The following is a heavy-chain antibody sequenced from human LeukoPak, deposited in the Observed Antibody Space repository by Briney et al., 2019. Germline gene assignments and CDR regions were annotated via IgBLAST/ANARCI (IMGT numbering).Heavy chain of an antibody. V-gene: IGHV1-69*01. D-gene: IGHD1-26*01. J-gene: IGHJ4*02. CDR1: GGTFSSYA. CDR3: ARKLSSGSYMNY. Sequence: ASVKVSCKASGGTFSSYAISWVRQAPGQGLEWMGGIIPIFGTANYAQKFQGRVTITADESTSTDYMELSSLRSEDTAVYYCARKLSSGSYMNYWGQGTLVTVSS. CDR2: IIPIFGTA.